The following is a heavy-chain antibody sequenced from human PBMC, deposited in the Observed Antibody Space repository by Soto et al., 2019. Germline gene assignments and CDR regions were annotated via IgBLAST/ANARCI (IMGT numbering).Heavy chain of an antibody. Sequence: EVQLVESGGGLVQPGGSLKLSCAASGFSFSGSGIHWVRQASGKGLEGIGRIRSKPNNYGTAYVASVKGRFTISRDDSKNTAYLQMNSLKTEDTAVYYCTRLDDVRIEPAFDYWGQGTLVTVSS. CDR2: IRSKPNNYGT. CDR3: TRLDDVRIEPAFDY. V-gene: IGHV3-73*02. D-gene: IGHD2-2*01. CDR1: GFSFSGSG. J-gene: IGHJ4*02.